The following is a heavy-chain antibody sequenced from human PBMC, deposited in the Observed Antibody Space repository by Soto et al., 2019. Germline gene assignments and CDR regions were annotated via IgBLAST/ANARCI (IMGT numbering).Heavy chain of an antibody. J-gene: IGHJ1*01. CDR1: GDSVSSNSAV. CDR2: TYYRSRWYN. CDR3: GKEAAAGWVQH. D-gene: IGHD6-13*01. Sequence: SQTLSLTCAISGDSVSSNSAVWNWIRQSPSRGLEWLVRTYYRSRWYNDYAISVKSRITTTPDTSKNQFSLQLNSVTPEETAVYYCGKEAAAGWVQHWGQGTLVTVSS. V-gene: IGHV6-1*01.